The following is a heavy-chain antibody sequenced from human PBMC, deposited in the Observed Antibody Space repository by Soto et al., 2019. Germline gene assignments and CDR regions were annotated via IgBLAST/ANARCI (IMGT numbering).Heavy chain of an antibody. CDR3: AKGWKTGGFDY. J-gene: IGHJ4*02. V-gene: IGHV3-23*01. CDR2: ISGSGGST. Sequence: EVQLLESGGGLVQPGGSLRLSCAASGFTFSSNAMTWVRQAPGKGLEWVSSISGSGGSTYYADSVKGRVTISRDNSKNTLYLQMNSLRAEDTAVYYCAKGWKTGGFDYWGQGILVTVSS. D-gene: IGHD1-1*01. CDR1: GFTFSSNA.